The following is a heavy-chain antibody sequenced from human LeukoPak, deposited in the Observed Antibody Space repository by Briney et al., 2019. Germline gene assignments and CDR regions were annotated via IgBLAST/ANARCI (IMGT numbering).Heavy chain of an antibody. V-gene: IGHV3-30*04. Sequence: GGSLTLSCAASEFTFSIYAMHWVRQAPGRGLEWVAVISNKVTDKHYADSVRGRLPFSRDNPRNTLYLQMHGLRAGDTCISYCARDREAPAKYDLDYWGQGTLVTVSS. D-gene: IGHD4/OR15-4a*01. J-gene: IGHJ4*02. CDR1: EFTFSIYA. CDR3: ARDREAPAKYDLDY. CDR2: ISNKVTDK.